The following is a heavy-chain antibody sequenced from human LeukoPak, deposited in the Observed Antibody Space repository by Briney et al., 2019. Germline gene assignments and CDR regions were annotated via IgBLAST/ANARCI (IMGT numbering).Heavy chain of an antibody. V-gene: IGHV3-30-3*01. Sequence: GGSLRLSCAASGFTFSSYAMHWVRQAPGKGLEWVAVISYDGSKKYYADSVKGRFTLSRDNSKNTLYLQMNSPRAQDTAVYYCARADTAMFSMSNFDYRGPGTPVTASS. CDR3: ARADTAMFSMSNFDY. CDR1: GFTFSSYA. CDR2: ISYDGSKK. J-gene: IGHJ4*02. D-gene: IGHD5-18*01.